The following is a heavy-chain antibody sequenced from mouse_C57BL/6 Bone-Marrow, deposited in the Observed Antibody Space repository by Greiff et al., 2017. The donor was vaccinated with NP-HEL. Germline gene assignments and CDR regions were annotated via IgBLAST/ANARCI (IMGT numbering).Heavy chain of an antibody. J-gene: IGHJ4*01. D-gene: IGHD1-1*01. CDR2: IDPEDGET. CDR1: GFNIKDYY. V-gene: IGHV14-2*01. Sequence: VQLQQSGAELVKPGASVKLSCTASGFNIKDYYMHWVKQRTEQGLAWIGRIDPEDGETKYAPKFQGKATITADTSSNTAYLQLSSLTSEDTAVYYCARWGITTVVATYYYAMDYWGQGTSVTGSS. CDR3: ARWGITTVVATYYYAMDY.